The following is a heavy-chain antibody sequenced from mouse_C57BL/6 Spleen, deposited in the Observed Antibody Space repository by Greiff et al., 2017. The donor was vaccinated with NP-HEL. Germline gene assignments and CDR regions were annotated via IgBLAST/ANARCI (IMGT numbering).Heavy chain of an antibody. J-gene: IGHJ3*01. CDR3: ASHYDYSWFAY. V-gene: IGHV7-3*01. CDR1: GFTFTDYY. CDR2: IRNKANGYTT. Sequence: DVQLQESGGGLVQPGGSLSLSCAASGFTFTDYYMSWVRQPPGKALEWLGFIRNKANGYTTEYSASVKGRFTISRDNSQSILYLQMNALRAEDSATYYCASHYDYSWFAYWGQGTLVTVSA. D-gene: IGHD2-4*01.